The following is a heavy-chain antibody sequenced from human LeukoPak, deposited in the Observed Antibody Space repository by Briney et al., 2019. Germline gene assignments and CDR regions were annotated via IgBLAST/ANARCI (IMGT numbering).Heavy chain of an antibody. J-gene: IGHJ3*02. V-gene: IGHV4-30-4*08. CDR3: ARARRFAAAGTTAFDI. CDR1: GGSVSSGDYY. D-gene: IGHD6-13*01. CDR2: IYYSGNT. Sequence: SQTLSLTCTVSGGSVSSGDYYWNWIRQPPGKGLEWIGYIYYSGNTYYNPSLKSRLTISVGTSKNQSSLQLTSVTAADTAVYYCARARRFAAAGTTAFDIWGQGTMVTVSS.